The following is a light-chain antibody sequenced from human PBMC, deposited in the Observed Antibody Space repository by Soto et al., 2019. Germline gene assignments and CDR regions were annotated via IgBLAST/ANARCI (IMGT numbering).Light chain of an antibody. Sequence: QSALTQPPSVSAAPGQKVTISCSGSSSNIGNNYVFWYQQLPGTAPKLLIYDNDKRPSGIPDRFSGSKSGTSATLGITGLQTGDEADYYCATWDRSRSVVVFGGGTKLTVL. V-gene: IGLV1-51*01. J-gene: IGLJ2*01. CDR1: SSNIGNNY. CDR2: DND. CDR3: ATWDRSRSVVV.